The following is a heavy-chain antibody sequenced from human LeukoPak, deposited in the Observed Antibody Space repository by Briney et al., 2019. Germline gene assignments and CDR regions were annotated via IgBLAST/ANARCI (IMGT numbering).Heavy chain of an antibody. CDR1: GFTVSSNY. D-gene: IGHD4-17*01. CDR3: AVSDYGDDGWVY. J-gene: IGHJ4*02. CDR2: IYSGGST. V-gene: IGHV3-53*01. Sequence: GGSLRLSCAASGFTVSSNYMSWVRQAPGKGLEWVSVIYSGGSTYCADSVKGRFTISRDNSKNTLYLQMNSLRAEDTAVYYCAVSDYGDDGWVYWGQGTLVTVSS.